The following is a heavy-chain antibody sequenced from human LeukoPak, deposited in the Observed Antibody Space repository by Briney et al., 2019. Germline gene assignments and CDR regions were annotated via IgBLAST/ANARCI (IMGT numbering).Heavy chain of an antibody. CDR2: ISYDGSNK. CDR1: GFTFSSYG. V-gene: IGHV3-30*18. D-gene: IGHD6-19*01. CDR3: AKDKGMAGTEYFDY. Sequence: PGGSLRLSCAASGFTFSSYGMHWVRQAPGKGLEWVAVISYDGSNKYYADSVKGRFTISRDNSKNTLYLQMNSLRAEDTAVYYCAKDKGMAGTEYFDYWGQGTLVTVSS. J-gene: IGHJ4*02.